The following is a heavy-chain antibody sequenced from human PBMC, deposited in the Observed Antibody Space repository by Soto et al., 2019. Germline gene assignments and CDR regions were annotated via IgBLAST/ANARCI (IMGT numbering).Heavy chain of an antibody. J-gene: IGHJ6*02. Sequence: PGGSLRLSCAASGFTFSTYWMHWVRQAPGKGLVWVSRINSDGRTTGYADSVKGRFIISRDNAKNMVYLQMNSLRPEDTAVYYCVRGLSLPDSSSWYYYYGMDVWGQGTTVTVSS. D-gene: IGHD6-13*01. V-gene: IGHV3-74*01. CDR3: VRGLSLPDSSSWYYYYGMDV. CDR2: INSDGRTT. CDR1: GFTFSTYW.